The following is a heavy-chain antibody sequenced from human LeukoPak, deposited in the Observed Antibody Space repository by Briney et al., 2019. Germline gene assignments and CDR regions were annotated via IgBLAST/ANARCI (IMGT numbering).Heavy chain of an antibody. D-gene: IGHD3-3*01. Sequence: GGSLRLSCAASGFTFSSYWMSWVRQAPGKGLEWVANIKQDGSEKYYVDSVKGRFTISRDNAKHSLYLQMNSLRAEDTALYYCARVGRYDLYYYYMDVWGKGTTVTVSS. CDR2: IKQDGSEK. CDR1: GFTFSSYW. J-gene: IGHJ6*03. CDR3: ARVGRYDLYYYYMDV. V-gene: IGHV3-7*01.